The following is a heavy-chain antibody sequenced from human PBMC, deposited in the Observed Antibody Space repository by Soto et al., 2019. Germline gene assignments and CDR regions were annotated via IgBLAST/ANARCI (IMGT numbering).Heavy chain of an antibody. CDR3: AAETKCYFYGMDV. Sequence: QVQLVESGGGVVQPGRSLRLSCAASGLTFSSSAMHWVRQAPGKGLEWVALISYDGSNKYYVDSVKGRFTISRDNSKNTLDLQTNSLREEDSAVYYWAAETKCYFYGMDVWGQGTTVTVSS. CDR1: GLTFSSSA. V-gene: IGHV3-30*03. J-gene: IGHJ6*02. CDR2: ISYDGSNK.